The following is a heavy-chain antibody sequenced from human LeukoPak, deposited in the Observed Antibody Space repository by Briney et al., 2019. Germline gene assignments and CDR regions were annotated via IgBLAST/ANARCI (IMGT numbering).Heavy chain of an antibody. Sequence: SVKVSCKASGGTFSSYAISWVRQAPGQGLEWMGRIIPILGIANYAQKFQGRVTITADKSTSTAYMELSSLRSEDTAVYYCARGQEWELSVDYWGQGTLVTVSS. V-gene: IGHV1-69*04. J-gene: IGHJ4*02. CDR3: ARGQEWELSVDY. CDR2: IIPILGIA. CDR1: GGTFSSYA. D-gene: IGHD1-26*01.